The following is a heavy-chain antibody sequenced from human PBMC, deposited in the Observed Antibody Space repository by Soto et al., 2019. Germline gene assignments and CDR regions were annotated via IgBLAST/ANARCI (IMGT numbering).Heavy chain of an antibody. CDR2: IYYSGST. J-gene: IGHJ3*02. CDR1: GGSISSSSYY. Sequence: SETLSLTCTVSGGSISSSSYYWGWISQPPGKGLEWIGSIYYSGSTYYNPSLKSRVTISVDTSKNQFSLKLSSVTAADTAVYYCARHGPARWLLVNDAFDIWGQGTMVTVSS. D-gene: IGHD3-9*01. V-gene: IGHV4-39*01. CDR3: ARHGPARWLLVNDAFDI.